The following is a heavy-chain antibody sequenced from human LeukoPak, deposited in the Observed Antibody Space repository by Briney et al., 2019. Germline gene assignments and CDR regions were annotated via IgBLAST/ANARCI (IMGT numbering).Heavy chain of an antibody. Sequence: PSETLSLTCTVSGGSISSYYWSWIRQHPGKGLEWIGYIYYSGSTYYNPSLKSRVTISVDTSRNQFSLKLSSVTAADTAVYYCARALDYYDSSGYYCIFDYWGQGTLVTVSS. CDR3: ARALDYYDSSGYYCIFDY. D-gene: IGHD3-22*01. J-gene: IGHJ4*02. CDR1: GGSISSYY. CDR2: IYYSGST. V-gene: IGHV4-59*06.